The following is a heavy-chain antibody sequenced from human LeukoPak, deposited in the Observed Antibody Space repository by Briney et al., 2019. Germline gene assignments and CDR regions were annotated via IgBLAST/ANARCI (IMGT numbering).Heavy chain of an antibody. CDR1: GFTFSNYY. CDR3: ARDGWPFDY. J-gene: IGHJ4*02. D-gene: IGHD6-19*01. V-gene: IGHV3-7*04. CDR2: IKQDGSEK. Sequence: GGSLRLSCAASGFTFSNYYMSWVRQAPGKGLEWVANIKQDGSEKYYVDSVKGRFTISRDNAKNSLYLQMNSLSAEDTAVYYCARDGWPFDYWGQGTLVTVSS.